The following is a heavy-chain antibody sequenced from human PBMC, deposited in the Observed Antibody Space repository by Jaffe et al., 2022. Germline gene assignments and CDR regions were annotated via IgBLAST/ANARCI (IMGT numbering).Heavy chain of an antibody. CDR1: GFSLSTSGVG. V-gene: IGHV2-5*01. CDR2: IYWNDDK. Sequence: QITLKESGPTLVKPTQTLTLTCTFSGFSLSTSGVGVGWIRQPPGKALEWLALIYWNDDKRYSPSLKSRLTITKDTSKNQVVLTMTNMDPVDTATYYCAREYYDFWSGYSFDYWGQGTLVTVSS. D-gene: IGHD3-3*01. J-gene: IGHJ4*02. CDR3: AREYYDFWSGYSFDY.